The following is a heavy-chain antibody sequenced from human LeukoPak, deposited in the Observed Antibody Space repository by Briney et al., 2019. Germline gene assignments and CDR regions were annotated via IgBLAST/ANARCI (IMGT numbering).Heavy chain of an antibody. V-gene: IGHV1-69*13. J-gene: IGHJ4*02. CDR2: IIPIFGTA. Sequence: SVKVSCKASGGTFSSYAISWVRQAPGQGLEWMEGIIPIFGTANYAQKFQGRVTITADESTSTAYMELSSLRSEDTAVYYCARNDIEDDFKPDYWGQGTLVTVSS. D-gene: IGHD3-3*01. CDR3: ARNDIEDDFKPDY. CDR1: GGTFSSYA.